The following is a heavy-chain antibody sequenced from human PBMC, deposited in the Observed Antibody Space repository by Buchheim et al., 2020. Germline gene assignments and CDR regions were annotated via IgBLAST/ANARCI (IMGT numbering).Heavy chain of an antibody. CDR3: ARDQRGYGWFDP. D-gene: IGHD2-15*01. CDR1: GGSISSGGYY. CDR2: IYYGRST. V-gene: IGHV4-31*03. J-gene: IGHJ5*02. Sequence: QVQLQESGPGLVKPSQTLSLTCTVSGGSISSGGYYWTWIRQHPGKGLEWIGYIYYGRSTWSNPSLKSRVTISMDASKNQFSLKLSSVTAADTAVYYCARDQRGYGWFDPWGQGTL.